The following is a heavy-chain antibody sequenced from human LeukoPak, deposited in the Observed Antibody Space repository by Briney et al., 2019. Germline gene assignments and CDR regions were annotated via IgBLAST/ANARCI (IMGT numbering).Heavy chain of an antibody. CDR1: GFTFSSYA. CDR2: ISGSGGST. V-gene: IGHV3-23*01. D-gene: IGHD3-10*01. J-gene: IGHJ5*02. CDR3: AESGSDYYGSGRPNWFDP. Sequence: GGSLRLSCAASGFTFSSYAMSWVRQAPGKGLEWVSAISGSGGSTYYADSVKGRFTISRDNSKNTLYLQMNSLRAEDTAVYYCAESGSDYYGSGRPNWFDPWGQGTLVTVSS.